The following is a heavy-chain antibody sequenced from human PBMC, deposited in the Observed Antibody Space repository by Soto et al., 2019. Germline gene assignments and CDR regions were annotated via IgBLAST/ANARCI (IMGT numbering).Heavy chain of an antibody. CDR2: IYYSGTI. J-gene: IGHJ4*02. V-gene: IGHV4-30-4*01. D-gene: IGHD6-13*01. CDR3: ASRGPAAAEFDY. Sequence: PSETLSLTYTVSGHSISSEYYWSWIRQPPGKGLEWIGYIYYSGTIYYNPSLKSRVTISVDTSKNQFSLKVSSVTAADTAVYYCASRGPAAAEFDYWGQGTLVTAPQ. CDR1: GHSISSEYY.